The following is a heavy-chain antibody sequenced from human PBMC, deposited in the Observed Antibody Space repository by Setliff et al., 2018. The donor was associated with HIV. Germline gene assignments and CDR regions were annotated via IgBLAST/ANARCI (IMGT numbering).Heavy chain of an antibody. V-gene: IGHV3-30*02. CDR2: IRYTGSNK. D-gene: IGHD6-19*01. CDR3: ARDLSSDQWLPDAFDI. J-gene: IGHJ3*02. CDR1: GFTFSSYG. Sequence: PGGSLTLSCAASGFTFSSYGVHWVRQAPGKGLEWVAFIRYTGSNKYYADSVKGRFTTSRDNSKNTLYLQMNSRRAEDTALYYCARDLSSDQWLPDAFDICGQGTMVTVSS.